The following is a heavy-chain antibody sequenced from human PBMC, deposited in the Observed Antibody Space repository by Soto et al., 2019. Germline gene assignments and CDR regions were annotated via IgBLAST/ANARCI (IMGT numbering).Heavy chain of an antibody. CDR2: INHSGST. CDR3: ARSAVDCSGGSCYSDYYYGMDV. Sequence: SESLSLTCAVYGGSFSGYYWSGIRQPPGKGLEWIGEINHSGSTNYNPSLKSRVTISVDTSKNQFSLKLSSVTAADTAVYYCARSAVDCSGGSCYSDYYYGMDVWGQGTTVTVSS. D-gene: IGHD2-15*01. V-gene: IGHV4-34*01. CDR1: GGSFSGYY. J-gene: IGHJ6*02.